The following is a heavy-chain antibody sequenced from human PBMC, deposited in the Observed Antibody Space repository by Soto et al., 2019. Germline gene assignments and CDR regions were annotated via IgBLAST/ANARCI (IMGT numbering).Heavy chain of an antibody. CDR1: GFSFRNYW. J-gene: IGHJ4*02. CDR3: SGLPY. V-gene: IGHV3-74*01. D-gene: IGHD6-19*01. CDR2: INGDGTTI. Sequence: EVQLVESGGGLVQPGGSLRLSCATSGFSFRNYWMHWVRQAPGKGLVWVSRINGDGTTINYADSVKGRFTISRDNAKNTLYLQMTSLRAEDTAVYYCSGLPYWGQGTLVTVSP.